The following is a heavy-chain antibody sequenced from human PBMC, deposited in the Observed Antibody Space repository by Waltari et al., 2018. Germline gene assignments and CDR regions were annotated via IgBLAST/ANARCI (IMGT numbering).Heavy chain of an antibody. CDR1: GGSFSGYY. J-gene: IGHJ5*02. Sequence: QVQLQQWGAGLLKPSETLSLTCAVYGGSFSGYYWSWIRQPPGKGLEWIGEINHSGSTNYNPSLKSRVTISVDTSKNQFSLKLSSVTAADTAVYYCARATPVLRFLEWLPQGGFDPWGQGTLVTVSS. CDR2: INHSGST. CDR3: ARATPVLRFLEWLPQGGFDP. V-gene: IGHV4-34*01. D-gene: IGHD3-3*01.